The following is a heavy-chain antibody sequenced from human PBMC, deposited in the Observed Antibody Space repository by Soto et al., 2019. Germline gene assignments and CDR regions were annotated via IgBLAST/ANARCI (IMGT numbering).Heavy chain of an antibody. D-gene: IGHD4-17*01. CDR2: IKSKTDGGTT. Sequence: GGSLRLSCAASGFTFSNAWMSWVRQAPGKGLEWVGRIKSKTDGGTTDYAAPVKGRFTISRDDSKNTLYLQMNSLKTEDTAVYYCTTQVTLDYGDYESERGDYWGQGTLVTVSS. J-gene: IGHJ4*02. CDR3: TTQVTLDYGDYESERGDY. CDR1: GFTFSNAW. V-gene: IGHV3-15*01.